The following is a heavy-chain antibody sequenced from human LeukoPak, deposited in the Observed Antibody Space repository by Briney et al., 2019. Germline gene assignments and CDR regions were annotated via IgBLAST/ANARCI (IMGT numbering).Heavy chain of an antibody. CDR2: ISGSGGST. D-gene: IGHD3-22*01. Sequence: PGGSLRLSCAASGFXFSSYAISWSRQAPGKGQEWVSRISGSGGSTYYADSVKGRFAVSRDNSKNTLYLQMNSLRAEDTAVYYCAKARGTVVPPFDYWGQGTLATVSS. V-gene: IGHV3-23*01. CDR3: AKARGTVVPPFDY. J-gene: IGHJ4*02. CDR1: GFXFSSYA.